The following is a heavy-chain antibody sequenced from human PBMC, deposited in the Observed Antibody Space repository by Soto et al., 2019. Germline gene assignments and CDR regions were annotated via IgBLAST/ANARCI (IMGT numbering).Heavy chain of an antibody. CDR1: GGSMYSYF. CDR2: VYSGGST. J-gene: IGHJ5*02. CDR3: ARADRKWLDP. Sequence: SETLSLTCTVSGGSMYSYFWSWIRQPPGKGLEWIGYVYSGGSTNYNPSLKSRVTFSVDTSKNQVSLKLRSVTAAGTAVYYCARADRKWLDPWGQGILVTVSS. V-gene: IGHV4-59*01.